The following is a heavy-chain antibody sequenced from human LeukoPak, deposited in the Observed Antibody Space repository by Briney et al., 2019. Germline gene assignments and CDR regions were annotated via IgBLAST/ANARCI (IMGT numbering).Heavy chain of an antibody. CDR1: GFTFSSYF. D-gene: IGHD3-3*01. Sequence: HAGGSLRLSCAASGFTFSSYFMHWVRQAPGKGLVWVSRVSNDGTYTEYADSVKGRFTISRDNSKNTLYLHMNSLRAEGTAVYYCAKDLTIFGVVIEGYFDYWGQGTLVTVSS. CDR2: VSNDGTYT. J-gene: IGHJ4*02. CDR3: AKDLTIFGVVIEGYFDY. V-gene: IGHV3-74*03.